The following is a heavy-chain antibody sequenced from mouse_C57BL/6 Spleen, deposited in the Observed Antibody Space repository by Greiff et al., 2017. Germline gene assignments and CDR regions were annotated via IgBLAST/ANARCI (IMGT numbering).Heavy chain of an antibody. CDR3: ARKGFYPHFDY. Sequence: VQLQQSGPELVKPGASVKMSCKASGYTFTDYNMHWVKQSHGKSLEWIGYINPNNGGTNYNQKFKGKATLTVNKSSSTAYMELRSLTSEDSAVYYCARKGFYPHFDYWGQGTTLTVSS. CDR1: GYTFTDYN. J-gene: IGHJ2*01. V-gene: IGHV1-22*01. CDR2: INPNNGGT. D-gene: IGHD3-3*01.